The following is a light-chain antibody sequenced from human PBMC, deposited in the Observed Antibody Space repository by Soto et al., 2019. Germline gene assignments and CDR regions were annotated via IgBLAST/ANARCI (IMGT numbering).Light chain of an antibody. CDR1: SSDVGGYNY. J-gene: IGLJ1*01. V-gene: IGLV2-14*01. CDR3: NSYTSSSTYV. Sequence: QSALTQPASVSGSHGQSITISCTGTSSDVGGYNYVSWYQQHPGKAPKLMIYEVSNRPSGVSNRFSGSKSGNTASLTISGLQAEDEADYYCNSYTSSSTYVFGTGTKLTVL. CDR2: EVS.